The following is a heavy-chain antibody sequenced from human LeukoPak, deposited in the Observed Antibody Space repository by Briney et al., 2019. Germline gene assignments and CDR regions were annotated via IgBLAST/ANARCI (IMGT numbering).Heavy chain of an antibody. CDR1: GFTFSSYW. CDR3: ATEQWLAPTHFDY. J-gene: IGHJ4*02. V-gene: IGHV3-23*01. D-gene: IGHD6-19*01. CDR2: ISGSGGST. Sequence: GGSLRLSCAASGFTFSSYWMSWVRQAPGKGLEWVSAISGSGGSTYYADSVKGRFTISRDNSKNTLYLQMNSLRAEDTAVYYCATEQWLAPTHFDYWGQGTLVTVSS.